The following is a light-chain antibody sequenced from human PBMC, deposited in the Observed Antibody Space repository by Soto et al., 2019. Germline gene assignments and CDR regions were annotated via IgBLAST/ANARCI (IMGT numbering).Light chain of an antibody. Sequence: ETVMTQSPATLSVSPGERATLSCRASQSVSSNLAWYQQKPGQPPRLLIYGASTRAAGIPDRFSGSGSGTDFTLTITRLEPEDSAVYFCQQYTGPPTTFGQGTRLENK. J-gene: IGKJ5*01. CDR2: GAS. CDR3: QQYTGPPTT. V-gene: IGKV3D-15*01. CDR1: QSVSSN.